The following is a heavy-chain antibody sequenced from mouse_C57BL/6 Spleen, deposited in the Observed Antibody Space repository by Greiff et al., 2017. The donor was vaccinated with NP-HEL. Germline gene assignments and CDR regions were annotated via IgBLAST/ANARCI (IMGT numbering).Heavy chain of an antibody. D-gene: IGHD2-3*01. CDR3: AREGDGYYPDAMDY. V-gene: IGHV1-55*01. CDR1: GYTFTSYW. CDR2: IYPGSGST. J-gene: IGHJ4*01. Sequence: QVQLQQSGAELVKPGASVKMSCKASGYTFTSYWITWVKQRPGQGLEWIGDIYPGSGSTNYNEKFKSKATLTVDTSSSTAYMQLSSLTSEDSAVYYCAREGDGYYPDAMDYWGQGTSVTVSS.